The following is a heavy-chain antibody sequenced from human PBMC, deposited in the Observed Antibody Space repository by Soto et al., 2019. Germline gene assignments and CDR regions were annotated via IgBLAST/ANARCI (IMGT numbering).Heavy chain of an antibody. J-gene: IGHJ5*02. Sequence: SETLSLTCTVSGGSISNYYWNWIRQPAGKGLEWIGRIHSTRSPNYNPSLKSRVTMSVDTSKNQFSLKLNLTSVTAADTAVYYCARSPAYGDYANLDTWGQGTLVTSPQ. CDR3: ARSPAYGDYANLDT. CDR1: GGSISNYY. V-gene: IGHV4-4*07. D-gene: IGHD4-17*01. CDR2: IHSTRSP.